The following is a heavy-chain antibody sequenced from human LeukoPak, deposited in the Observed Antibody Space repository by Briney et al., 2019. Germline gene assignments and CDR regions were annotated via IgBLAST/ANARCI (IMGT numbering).Heavy chain of an antibody. J-gene: IGHJ3*02. CDR3: ARDPYYYGSGSYSDAFDI. V-gene: IGHV4-59*12. D-gene: IGHD3-10*01. CDR2: IYYSGSN. Sequence: SETLSLTCTVSGGSISSYYRSWIRQPPGKGLEWIGYIYYSGSNNYNPSLMSRVTISVDTSKNHFSLKLSSGTAADTAVYYCARDPYYYGSGSYSDAFDIWGQGTMVTVSS. CDR1: GGSISSYY.